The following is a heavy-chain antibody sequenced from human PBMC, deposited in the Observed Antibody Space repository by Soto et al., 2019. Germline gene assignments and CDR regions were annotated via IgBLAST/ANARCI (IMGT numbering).Heavy chain of an antibody. CDR3: AKGNFAYYYYYMDV. J-gene: IGHJ6*03. CDR1: GFTFDDYA. V-gene: IGHV3-9*01. CDR2: ISWNSGDI. Sequence: ESVGGLVHPGRSLRLSCAASGFTFDDYAMHWVRQAPGKGLEWVSSISWNSGDIGYADSVKGRFTISRDNAKNSLYLQMNSLRAEDTALYYCAKGNFAYYYYYMDVWGKGTTVTVSS.